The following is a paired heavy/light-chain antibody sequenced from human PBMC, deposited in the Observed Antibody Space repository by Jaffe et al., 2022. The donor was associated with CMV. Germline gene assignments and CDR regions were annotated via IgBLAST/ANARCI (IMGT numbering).Light chain of an antibody. CDR3: QQSYGALLT. Sequence: DIQMTQSPSSLSASVGDRVTITCRASQSIRTYLNWYQQKPGKAPKLLIYSASTLQGGVPSRFSGSGSGTDFTLTIGSLQPEDFATYYCQQSYGALLTFGGGTKVEIK. CDR2: SAS. CDR1: QSIRTY. V-gene: IGKV1-39*01. J-gene: IGKJ4*01.
Heavy chain of an antibody. CDR2: ISAENGNT. V-gene: IGHV1-18*01. CDR1: GYTFSSYI. D-gene: IGHD3-9*01. Sequence: QVQLVQSGPEVKKPGASVKVSCKASGYTFSSYIISWVRQAPGQGLEWMGWISAENGNTNYAQMFQGRVTMTTDTSTTTAYMELRSLRSDDTAVYHCVRGGGLDWLLGGMDVWGQGTTVTVSS. J-gene: IGHJ6*02. CDR3: VRGGGLDWLLGGMDV.